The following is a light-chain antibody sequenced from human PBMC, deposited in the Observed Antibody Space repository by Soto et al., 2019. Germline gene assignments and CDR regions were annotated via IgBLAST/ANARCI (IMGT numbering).Light chain of an antibody. CDR2: EGS. V-gene: IGLV2-23*01. J-gene: IGLJ1*01. CDR1: SSDVGSYNL. CDR3: CSDESSGTYV. Sequence: QSVLTQPASVSGSPGQSITISCTGTSSDVGSYNLVSWYQQHPGKAPKLMIYEGSKRPSGISSRFSGSKSGNTASLTISGLQAEDEADFYCCSDESSGTYVFGTGTKLTVL.